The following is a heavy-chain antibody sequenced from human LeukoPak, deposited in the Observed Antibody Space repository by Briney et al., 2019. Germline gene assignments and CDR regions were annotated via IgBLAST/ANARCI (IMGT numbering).Heavy chain of an antibody. CDR3: ARERESAREVVVTRSAFDI. CDR2: INHSGST. Sequence: SETLSLTCAVYGGSFSGYYWSWIRQPPGKGLEWIGEINHSGSTNYNPSLKSRVTISVDTSKNQFSLKLSSVTAADTAVYYCARERESAREVVVTRSAFDIWGQGTMVTVSS. CDR1: GGSFSGYY. J-gene: IGHJ3*02. D-gene: IGHD3-22*01. V-gene: IGHV4-34*01.